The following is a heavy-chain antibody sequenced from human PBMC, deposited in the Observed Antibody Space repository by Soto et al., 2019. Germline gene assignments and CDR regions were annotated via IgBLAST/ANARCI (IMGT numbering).Heavy chain of an antibody. J-gene: IGHJ6*02. CDR1: GFTFSSYG. Sequence: QVQLVESGGGVVQPGRSLRLSCAASGFTFSSYGMHWVRQAPGKGLEWVAVITYDGSNKEYADSVKGRFTISRDNSKDTLYLQMNSLGVEDTAVYYCAKHPGEEGGYGMDVWGQGATVTVSS. V-gene: IGHV3-30*18. CDR3: AKHPGEEGGYGMDV. D-gene: IGHD4-17*01. CDR2: ITYDGSNK.